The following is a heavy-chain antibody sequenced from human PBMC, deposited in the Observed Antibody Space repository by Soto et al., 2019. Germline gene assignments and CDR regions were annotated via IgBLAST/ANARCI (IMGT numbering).Heavy chain of an antibody. CDR1: GGSFSGYY. Sequence: SETLSLTYAVDGGSFSGYYWSWIRQPPGKGLEWIGEINHSGSTNYNPSLKSRVTISVDTSKNQFSLKLSSVTAADTAVYYCARGGFGGDNYYYYYYMDVWGKRTTVTVSS. J-gene: IGHJ6*03. CDR3: ARGGFGGDNYYYYYYMDV. CDR2: INHSGST. V-gene: IGHV4-34*01. D-gene: IGHD4-17*01.